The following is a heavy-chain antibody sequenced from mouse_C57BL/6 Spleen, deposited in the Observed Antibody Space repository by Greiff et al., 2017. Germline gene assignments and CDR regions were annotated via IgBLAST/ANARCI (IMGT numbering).Heavy chain of an antibody. Sequence: EVQLQQSGPGLVKPSQSLSLTCSVTGYSITSGYYWNWIRQFPGNKLEWMGYISYDGSNNYNPSLKNRISITRDTSKNQFFLKLNSVTTEDTATYYCARSEMDYWGQGTSVTVSS. CDR2: ISYDGSN. J-gene: IGHJ4*01. V-gene: IGHV3-6*01. CDR3: ARSEMDY. CDR1: GYSITSGYY.